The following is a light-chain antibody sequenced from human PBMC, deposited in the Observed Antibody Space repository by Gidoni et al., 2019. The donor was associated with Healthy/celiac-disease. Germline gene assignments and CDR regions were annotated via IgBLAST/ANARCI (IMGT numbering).Light chain of an antibody. J-gene: IGKJ2*01. CDR1: QTVSSSY. Sequence: EIVLTQSPGTLSLSPGDRATLPCRASQTVSSSYLAWYHPKPGQAPRLLIYGASSRATGIPDRFSGSGSGTDFTLTISRLEPEDFAVYYCQQYGSSPPYTFGQGTKLEIK. V-gene: IGKV3-20*01. CDR3: QQYGSSPPYT. CDR2: GAS.